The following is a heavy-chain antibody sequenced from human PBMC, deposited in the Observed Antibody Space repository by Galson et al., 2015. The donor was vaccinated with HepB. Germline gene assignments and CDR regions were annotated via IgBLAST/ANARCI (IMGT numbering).Heavy chain of an antibody. D-gene: IGHD4-17*01. CDR1: GDSVSSNSAA. J-gene: IGHJ4*02. Sequence: CAISGDSVSSNSAAWNWIRQSPSRGLEWLGRTYYRSKWYNDYAVSMKSRITINPDTSKNQFSLQLNSVTPEDTAVYYCARDMINYMTTVTLFDYWGQGTLVTVSS. CDR3: ARDMINYMTTVTLFDY. V-gene: IGHV6-1*01. CDR2: TYYRSKWYN.